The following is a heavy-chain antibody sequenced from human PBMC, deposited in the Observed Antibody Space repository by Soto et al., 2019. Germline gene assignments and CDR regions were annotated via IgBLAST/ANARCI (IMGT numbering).Heavy chain of an antibody. V-gene: IGHV1-18*04. CDR2: ISAYNGNT. CDR1: GYTFTSYG. Sequence: ASVKVSCKASGYTFTSYGISWVRQAPGQGLEWMGWISAYNGNTNYAQKLQGRVTMTTDTSTSTAYMELRSLRSDDTAVYYCARGVVGATGGYYYYGMDVWGQGTTVTVSS. J-gene: IGHJ6*02. CDR3: ARGVVGATGGYYYYGMDV. D-gene: IGHD1-26*01.